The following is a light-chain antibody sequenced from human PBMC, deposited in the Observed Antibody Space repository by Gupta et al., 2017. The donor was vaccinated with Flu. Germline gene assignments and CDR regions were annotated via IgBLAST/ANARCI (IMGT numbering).Light chain of an antibody. V-gene: IGKV1-33*01. CDR3: QQDDNLPLS. CDR2: EAS. CDR1: RDIASS. Sequence: DIRVTQSPPSLSVSVGGRVTITCQASRDIASSLNWYQQKPGKAPKLLIYEASNLERGVPSRFSGRGSGTEFTFTISSLQPEDSATYYCQQDDNLPLSFGGGTKVEI. J-gene: IGKJ4*01.